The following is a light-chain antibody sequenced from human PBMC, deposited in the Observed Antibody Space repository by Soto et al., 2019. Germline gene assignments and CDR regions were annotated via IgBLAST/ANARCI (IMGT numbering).Light chain of an antibody. CDR3: QQCDDWPLT. CDR1: QNVNSN. V-gene: IGKV3-15*01. Sequence: EKVMTQSPATLSVSPGERATLSCRASQNVNSNLVWYQQKPGRAPRLLIYGASTRATGIPARFSGSASGTEFTLTISSLQSEDFAVYYCQQCDDWPLTFGGGTKVDIK. CDR2: GAS. J-gene: IGKJ4*01.